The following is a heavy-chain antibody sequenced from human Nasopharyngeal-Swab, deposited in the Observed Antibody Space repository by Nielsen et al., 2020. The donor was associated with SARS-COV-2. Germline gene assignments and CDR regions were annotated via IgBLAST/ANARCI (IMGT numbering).Heavy chain of an antibody. CDR3: ARSAHITMVRGVMVHYYYGMDV. CDR1: GGSFSGYY. D-gene: IGHD3-10*01. J-gene: IGHJ6*02. CDR2: INHSGST. V-gene: IGHV4-34*01. Sequence: SETLSPTCAVYGGSFSGYYWSWIRQPPGKGLEWFGEINHSGSTNYNPSLKSRVTISVDTSKNQFSLKLSSVTAADTAVYYCARSAHITMVRGVMVHYYYGMDVWGQGTTVTVPS.